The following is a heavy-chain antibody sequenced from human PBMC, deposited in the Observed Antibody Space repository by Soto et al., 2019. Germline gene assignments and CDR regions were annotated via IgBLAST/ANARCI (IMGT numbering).Heavy chain of an antibody. CDR3: ARGFHFYYSSGMDV. Sequence: PSETLSLTCAVYGGSFSGYYWSWIRQPPGKGLEWIGEINHSGSTNYNPSLKSRVTISVDTSKNQFSLKLSSVTAADTAVYYCARGFHFYYSSGMDVWGHGTTVTVSS. V-gene: IGHV4-34*01. CDR1: GGSFSGYY. J-gene: IGHJ6*02. CDR2: INHSGST. D-gene: IGHD3-3*02.